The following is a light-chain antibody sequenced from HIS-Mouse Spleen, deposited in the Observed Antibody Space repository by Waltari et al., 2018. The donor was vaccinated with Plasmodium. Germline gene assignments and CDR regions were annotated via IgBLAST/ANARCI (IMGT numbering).Light chain of an antibody. CDR1: QGIRND. Sequence: MQMPQPSSSQSASVGARVAFTCRASQGIRNDLGWYQQKPGKAPKLLISAASSLQSGVPSRFSGSGSGTDFTLTISSLQPEDFATYYCLQDYNYPYTFGQGTKLEIK. CDR3: LQDYNYPYT. CDR2: AAS. V-gene: IGKV1-6*01. J-gene: IGKJ2*01.